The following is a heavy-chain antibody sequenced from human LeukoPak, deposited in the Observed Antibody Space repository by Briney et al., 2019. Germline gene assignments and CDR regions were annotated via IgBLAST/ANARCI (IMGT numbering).Heavy chain of an antibody. V-gene: IGHV3-33*01. CDR3: ARDLSGRAGAFDI. CDR1: GFTFSSYG. Sequence: GGSLRLSCAASGFTFSSYGMHWVRQAPGKGLEWVALIWYDGSNKNYADSVKGRFTIPRDNSKNTLYLQMNSLRAEDSAVYYCARDLSGRAGAFDIWGLGTMVTVSS. CDR2: IWYDGSNK. J-gene: IGHJ3*02. D-gene: IGHD1-26*01.